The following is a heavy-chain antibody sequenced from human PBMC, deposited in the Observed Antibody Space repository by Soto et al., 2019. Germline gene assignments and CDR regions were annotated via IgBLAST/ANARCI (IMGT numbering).Heavy chain of an antibody. CDR1: GFTFSSYS. Sequence: GGSLRLSCAASGFTFSSYSMNWVRQAPGKGLEWVSSISSSSSYIYYADSVKGRFTISRDNAKNSLYLQMNSLRAEDTAVYYCARDLSPWSIFGVAGEGYYFDYWGQGTLVTVSS. D-gene: IGHD3-3*01. V-gene: IGHV3-21*01. CDR3: ARDLSPWSIFGVAGEGYYFDY. CDR2: ISSSSSYI. J-gene: IGHJ4*02.